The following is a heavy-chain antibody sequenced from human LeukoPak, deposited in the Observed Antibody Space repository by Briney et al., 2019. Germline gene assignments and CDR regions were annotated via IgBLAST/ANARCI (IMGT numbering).Heavy chain of an antibody. CDR3: ARGVDTAMVFYYYYYMDV. CDR2: IIPIFGTV. V-gene: IGHV1-69*05. D-gene: IGHD5-18*01. J-gene: IGHJ6*03. Sequence: SVKVSCKASGGTFSSYAISWVRQAPGQGLEWMGGIIPIFGTVNYAQKFQGRLTVTRDTSISTAYMELSRLRSDDTAVYYCARGVDTAMVFYYYYYMDVWGKGTTVTVSS. CDR1: GGTFSSYA.